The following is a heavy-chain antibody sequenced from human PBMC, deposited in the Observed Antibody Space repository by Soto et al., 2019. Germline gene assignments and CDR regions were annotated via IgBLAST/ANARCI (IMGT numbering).Heavy chain of an antibody. Sequence: VGSLRLSCAASGFTFSSYWMSWVRQAPGKGLEWVANIKQDGSEKYYVDSVKGRFTISRDNAKNSLYLQMNSLRAEDTAVYYCARDFPDYYYGSGSYYNPFDYWGQGTLVTVSS. CDR2: IKQDGSEK. CDR3: ARDFPDYYYGSGSYYNPFDY. J-gene: IGHJ4*02. V-gene: IGHV3-7*03. CDR1: GFTFSSYW. D-gene: IGHD3-10*01.